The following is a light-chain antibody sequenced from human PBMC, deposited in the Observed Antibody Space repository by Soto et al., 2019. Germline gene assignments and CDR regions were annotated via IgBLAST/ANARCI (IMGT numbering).Light chain of an antibody. CDR3: QPYNSYSVA. J-gene: IGKJ1*01. CDR2: KAS. V-gene: IGKV1-5*03. CDR1: QTISSW. Sequence: DIQMTQSPSTLSGSVGDRVTITCRASQTISSWLAWYHQKPGKAPKLLIYKASTLKSGVPSRFSGSGSGTEFTLTISSLQPDDFATYYCQPYNSYSVAFGQGTKVELK.